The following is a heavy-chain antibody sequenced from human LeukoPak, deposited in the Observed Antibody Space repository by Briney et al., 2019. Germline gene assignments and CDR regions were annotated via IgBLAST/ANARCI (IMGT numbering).Heavy chain of an antibody. D-gene: IGHD4-17*01. CDR1: GGSFSGYY. Sequence: SETLSLTCAVYGGSFSGYYWSWIRQPPGKGLEWIGEINHSGSTYYNPSLKSRVTISVDTSKNRFSLKLSSVTAADTAVYYCARVPSYGWFDPWGQGTLVTVSS. V-gene: IGHV4-34*01. CDR3: ARVPSYGWFDP. CDR2: INHSGST. J-gene: IGHJ5*02.